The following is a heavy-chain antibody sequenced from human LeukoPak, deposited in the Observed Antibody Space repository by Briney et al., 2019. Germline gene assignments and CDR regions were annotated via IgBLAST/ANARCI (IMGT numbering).Heavy chain of an antibody. Sequence: GGSLRLSCAASGFTFDDYGMSWVRQAPGKGLEWVSGINWNGGSTGYADSVKGRFTISRDNAKNSLYLQMNSLRAEDTALYYCARVHYDFWSGYFPFDYWGQGTLVTVSS. D-gene: IGHD3-3*01. CDR1: GFTFDDYG. V-gene: IGHV3-20*04. J-gene: IGHJ4*02. CDR3: ARVHYDFWSGYFPFDY. CDR2: INWNGGST.